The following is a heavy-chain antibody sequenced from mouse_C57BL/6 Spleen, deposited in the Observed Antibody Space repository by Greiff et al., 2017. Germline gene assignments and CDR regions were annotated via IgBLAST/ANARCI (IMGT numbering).Heavy chain of an antibody. CDR1: GYSFTGYY. CDR3: AAYYDYRSAMDY. CDR2: INPSTGGT. V-gene: IGHV1-42*01. J-gene: IGHJ4*01. D-gene: IGHD2-4*01. Sequence: VQLQQSGPELMKPGASVKISCKASGYSFTGYYMNWVKQSPEKSLEWIGEINPSTGGTTYNQKFKAKATLTVDKSSSTAYMQLKSLTSEDSAVYYCAAYYDYRSAMDYWGQGTSVTVSS.